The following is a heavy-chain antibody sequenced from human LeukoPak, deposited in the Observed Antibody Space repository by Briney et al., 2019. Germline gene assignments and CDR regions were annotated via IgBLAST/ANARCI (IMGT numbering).Heavy chain of an antibody. J-gene: IGHJ3*02. CDR3: AKDPNGDYIGAFDI. Sequence: GGSLRLSCAASGFTFSSYAMSWVRQAPGKGLEWVSAIRGSGGGTYYADSVKGRFTISRDNSKNTLYLQMNSLRAEDSALYYCAKDPNGDYIGAFDIWGQGTMVTVSS. CDR2: IRGSGGGT. V-gene: IGHV3-23*01. CDR1: GFTFSSYA. D-gene: IGHD4-17*01.